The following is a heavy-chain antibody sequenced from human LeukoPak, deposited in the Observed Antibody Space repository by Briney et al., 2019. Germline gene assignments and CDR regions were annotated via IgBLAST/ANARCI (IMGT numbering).Heavy chain of an antibody. CDR2: ISYDGVNK. J-gene: IGHJ4*02. D-gene: IGHD3-22*01. CDR3: ARDYYDTSGYYPWNY. CDR1: GFTFSSYA. Sequence: GRSLRLSCAASGFTFSSYAMHWVRQAPGKGLEWVAVISYDGVNKYYADSVKGRFTISRDNSKNTLYLQINSLRDEDTAVYYCARDYYDTSGYYPWNYWGQGTLVTVSS. V-gene: IGHV3-30*04.